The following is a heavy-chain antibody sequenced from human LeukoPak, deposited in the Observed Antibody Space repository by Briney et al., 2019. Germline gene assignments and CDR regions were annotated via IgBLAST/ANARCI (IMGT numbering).Heavy chain of an antibody. D-gene: IGHD6-13*01. CDR1: GGSISSSNW. CDR3: ASGQQSPWYFDY. Sequence: WETLSLTCAVSGGSISSSNWWSWVRQPPGKGLEWIGEIYHSGSTNYNPSLKSRVTISVDKSKNQFSLKLSSVTAADTAVYYCASGQQSPWYFDYWGQGTLVTVSS. V-gene: IGHV4-4*02. J-gene: IGHJ4*02. CDR2: IYHSGST.